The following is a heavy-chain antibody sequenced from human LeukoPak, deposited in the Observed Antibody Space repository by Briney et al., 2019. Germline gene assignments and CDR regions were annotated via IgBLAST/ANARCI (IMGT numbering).Heavy chain of an antibody. CDR1: WFTLSSYG. Sequence: GRSLGLFFAAPWFTLSSYGMHWVRPAPGKGVGWGAVISYDGSNKYYADSVKGRFTISRDNSKNTLYLQMNSLRAEDTAVYYCAKEASAAEYYFDYWGQGTLVTVSS. J-gene: IGHJ4*02. D-gene: IGHD6-13*01. V-gene: IGHV3-30*18. CDR2: ISYDGSNK. CDR3: AKEASAAEYYFDY.